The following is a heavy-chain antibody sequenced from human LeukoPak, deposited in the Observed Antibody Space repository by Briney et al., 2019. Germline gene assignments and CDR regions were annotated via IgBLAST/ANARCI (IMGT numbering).Heavy chain of an antibody. V-gene: IGHV1-2*02. D-gene: IGHD2-15*01. CDR3: AREGRGWAFDI. CDR1: GYTFTDYH. Sequence: ASVKVSCKASGYTFTDYHVHWVRQAPGQGLQWMGWIDPNSGGTNYAQKFQGRVTMTRDTSISTAYMELSRLRSDDTAVYYCAREGRGWAFDIWGQGTMVTVSS. CDR2: IDPNSGGT. J-gene: IGHJ3*02.